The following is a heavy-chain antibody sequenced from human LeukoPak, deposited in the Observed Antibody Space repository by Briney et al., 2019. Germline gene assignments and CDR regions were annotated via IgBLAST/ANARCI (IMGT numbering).Heavy chain of an antibody. CDR2: IYYSVSH. D-gene: IGHD2-2*01. Sequence: TLSRTCSVSGGSIYGGDYYWSCIRQPPGKGLELIGYIYYSVSHYYNRYLRSGVAISVDTSRNQPSLKRSSVNAGDTAGYYWAREFCSTSCIDYWGQGTLVTVSS. V-gene: IGHV4-30-4*08. CDR1: GGSIYGGDYY. J-gene: IGHJ4*02. CDR3: AREFCSTSCIDY.